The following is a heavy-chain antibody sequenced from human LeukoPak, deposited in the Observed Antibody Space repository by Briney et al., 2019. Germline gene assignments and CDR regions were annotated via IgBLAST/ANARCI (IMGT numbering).Heavy chain of an antibody. CDR1: GFIVSSNY. Sequence: PGGSLRLSCAASGFIVSSNYMSWVRQAPGKGLEWVADIYSGGSTYYADSVKGRFTISRDNSKNTLYLQMNSLRAEDTAVYYCASVLTGYYDYFDYWGQGTLVTVSS. CDR2: IYSGGST. V-gene: IGHV3-53*01. D-gene: IGHD3-9*01. CDR3: ASVLTGYYDYFDY. J-gene: IGHJ4*02.